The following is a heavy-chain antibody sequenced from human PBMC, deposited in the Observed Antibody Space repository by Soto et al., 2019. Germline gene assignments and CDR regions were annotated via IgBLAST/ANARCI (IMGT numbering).Heavy chain of an antibody. Sequence: ASVKVSCKASGYTFTSYAIHWVRQAPGQRLEWMGWINAGNGNTKYSQKFQGRVTITRDTSASTAYMELSSLRSEDTAVYYCARDQAVATLGADYWGQGTLVTVSS. J-gene: IGHJ4*02. CDR3: ARDQAVATLGADY. CDR2: INAGNGNT. CDR1: GYTFTSYA. V-gene: IGHV1-3*01. D-gene: IGHD6-19*01.